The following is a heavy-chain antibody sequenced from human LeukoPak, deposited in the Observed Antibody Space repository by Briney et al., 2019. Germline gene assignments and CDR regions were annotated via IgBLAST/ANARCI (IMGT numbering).Heavy chain of an antibody. CDR2: IYYSGST. J-gene: IGHJ3*02. Sequence: SETLSLTCTVSGYSISSGYYWGWIRQPPGKGLEWIGYIYYSGSTNYNPSLKSRVTISVDTSKNQFSLKMTSVTAADTAVYYCARNYIEAASGAFDIWGQGTMVTVSS. D-gene: IGHD5-12*01. CDR1: GYSISSGYY. V-gene: IGHV4-61*01. CDR3: ARNYIEAASGAFDI.